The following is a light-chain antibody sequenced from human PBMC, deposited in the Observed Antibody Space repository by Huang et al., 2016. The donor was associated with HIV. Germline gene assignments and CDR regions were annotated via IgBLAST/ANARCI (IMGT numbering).Light chain of an antibody. CDR1: QSIDGY. J-gene: IGKJ5*01. CDR3: QQSYSTLIT. CDR2: NAS. Sequence: PATLSASVGDRVTITCRASQSIDGYLNWDQQKPAKAPKLLISNASTLHTGVPPRFSDSGSGTDYTLIIDNLQPDDFATYFCQQSYSTLITFGQGSRLDTK. V-gene: IGKV1-39*01.